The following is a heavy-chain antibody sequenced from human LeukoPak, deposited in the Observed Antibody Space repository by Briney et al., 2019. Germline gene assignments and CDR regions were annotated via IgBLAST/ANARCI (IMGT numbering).Heavy chain of an antibody. V-gene: IGHV1-2*02. CDR1: GYTFTGYY. J-gene: IGHJ6*03. CDR3: ARREGARGYDLIYGDPYYYYYMDV. CDR2: INPNSGGT. D-gene: IGHD5-12*01. Sequence: ASVKVSCKASGYTFTGYYMHWVRQAPGQGLEWMGWINPNSGGTNYAQKFQGRVTMTRDTSISTAYMELSRLRSDDTAVYYCARREGARGYDLIYGDPYYYYYMDVWGKGTTVTVSS.